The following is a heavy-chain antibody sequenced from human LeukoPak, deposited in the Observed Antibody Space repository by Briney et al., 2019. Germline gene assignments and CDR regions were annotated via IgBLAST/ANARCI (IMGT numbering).Heavy chain of an antibody. D-gene: IGHD3-10*01. V-gene: IGHV4-34*01. Sequence: SETLSLTCAVYGGSFSGYYWSWIRQPPGKGLEWIGEINHSGSTNYNPSLKSRVTISVDTSKNQFSLKLSSVTAADTAVYYCERGREYYGSGRFYYYGMDVWGQGTTVTVSS. CDR2: INHSGST. J-gene: IGHJ6*02. CDR3: ERGREYYGSGRFYYYGMDV. CDR1: GGSFSGYY.